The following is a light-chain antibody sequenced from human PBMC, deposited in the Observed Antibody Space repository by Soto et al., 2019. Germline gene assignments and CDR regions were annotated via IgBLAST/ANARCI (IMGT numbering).Light chain of an antibody. CDR2: EVT. Sequence: QSALTQPASVSGSPGQSITISCTGTSDDVGGYNYVSWYQQHPGTAPTPIIYEVTNRPSGVSNRFSGSKSGNTASLTISGLQAEDEYYYYCSSFTSISTLTFGGGTKVTVL. CDR3: SSFTSISTLT. J-gene: IGLJ2*01. V-gene: IGLV2-14*01. CDR1: SDDVGGYNY.